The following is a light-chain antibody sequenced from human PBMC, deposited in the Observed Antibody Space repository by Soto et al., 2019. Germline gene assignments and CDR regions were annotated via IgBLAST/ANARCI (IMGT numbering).Light chain of an antibody. V-gene: IGLV2-14*03. Sequence: QSVLTQPASVSGFPGQSITISCTGTSSVVGGFNSVSWYQLRPGTAPKLILYDVVDRPSGVSYRFSGSKSGNTASLTISGLQAADEADYFCSSYTSTMTNVFGSGTKVTVL. CDR2: DVV. CDR1: SSVVGGFNS. CDR3: SSYTSTMTNV. J-gene: IGLJ1*01.